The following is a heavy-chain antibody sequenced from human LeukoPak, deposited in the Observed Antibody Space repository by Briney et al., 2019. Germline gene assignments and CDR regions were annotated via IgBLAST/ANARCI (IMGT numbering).Heavy chain of an antibody. J-gene: IGHJ4*02. D-gene: IGHD3-10*01. V-gene: IGHV3-53*01. Sequence: LTRSDSGLTVRSYNMSWVRQPSGKGLEWVSVLYSGGNTYYADSVKGRFTISRDNSKNTLYLQMNSLRAEDRAVYYCARYDGGSGPFDYWGQGTLVTVSS. CDR2: LYSGGNT. CDR3: ARYDGGSGPFDY. CDR1: GLTVRSYN.